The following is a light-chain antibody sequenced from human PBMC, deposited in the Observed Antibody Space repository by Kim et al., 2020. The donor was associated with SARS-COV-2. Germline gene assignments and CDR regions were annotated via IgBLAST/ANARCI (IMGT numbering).Light chain of an antibody. Sequence: GQRVTVYCSGSRSNIGSNPVNWFQQVPGTAPNLFIYNDDQRPSGVADRVSGSKSGTSASLAISGLQPEDEAHYFCAAWDYSLKGWVFGGGTQLTVL. J-gene: IGLJ3*02. CDR1: RSNIGSNP. V-gene: IGLV1-44*01. CDR2: NDD. CDR3: AAWDYSLKGWV.